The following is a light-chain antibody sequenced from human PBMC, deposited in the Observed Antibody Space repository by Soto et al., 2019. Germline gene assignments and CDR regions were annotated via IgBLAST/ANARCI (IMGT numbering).Light chain of an antibody. CDR3: TAYTSSSTQV. V-gene: IGLV2-14*01. J-gene: IGLJ1*01. CDR2: EVT. Sequence: ALTQPTSVSGSPGQSITISCTGTSSDVGGYDYVSWYQQHPGTAPRLIIFEVTNRPSGVSNRFSGSKSGNTASLTISGLQAEDEADYYCTAYTSSSTQVFGTGTKVTVL. CDR1: SSDVGGYDY.